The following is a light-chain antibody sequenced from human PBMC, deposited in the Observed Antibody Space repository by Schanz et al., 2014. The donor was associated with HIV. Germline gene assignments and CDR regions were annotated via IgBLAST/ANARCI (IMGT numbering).Light chain of an antibody. CDR1: RSNIGRNT. V-gene: IGLV1-44*01. CDR3: ATWDGSLGGPV. J-gene: IGLJ3*02. CDR2: SNN. Sequence: QSVLTQPPSASGTPGQRVTISCSGSRSNIGRNTVNWYQPLPRTAPKLLIYSNNQRPSGVPGRFSGSKSGTSASLAISGLQSEDEADYYCATWDGSLGGPVFGGGTKLTVL.